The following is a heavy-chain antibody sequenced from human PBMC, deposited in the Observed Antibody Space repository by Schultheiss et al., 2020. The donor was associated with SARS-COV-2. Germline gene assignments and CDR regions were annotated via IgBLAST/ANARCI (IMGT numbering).Heavy chain of an antibody. V-gene: IGHV2-70*01. CDR3: ARSSGNNWFDP. D-gene: IGHD3-3*01. CDR2: IDWDDDK. CDR1: GGSFSGYY. J-gene: IGHJ5*02. Sequence: TLSLTCAVYGGSFSGYYWSWIRQPPGKALEWLALIDWDDDKYYSTSLKTRLTISKDTSKNQVVLTMTNMDPVDTATYYCARSSGNNWFDPWGQGTLVTVSS.